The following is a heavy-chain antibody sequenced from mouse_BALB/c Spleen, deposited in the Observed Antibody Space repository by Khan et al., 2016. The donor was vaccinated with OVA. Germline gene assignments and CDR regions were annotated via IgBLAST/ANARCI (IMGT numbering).Heavy chain of an antibody. CDR2: IYYRGII. D-gene: IGHD1-1*01. J-gene: IGHJ1*01. Sequence: EVQLQESGPGLVKPSQTVSLTCTVTGISITTRNYRWSWIRQFPGNKLEWIGYIYYRGIITYNPSLTSRATVTRDTSKNQFFLEMNSLTAEDTATYYCARDEYYGYWYFDVWGAGTTVTVSS. V-gene: IGHV3-5*02. CDR3: ARDEYYGYWYFDV. CDR1: GISITTRNYR.